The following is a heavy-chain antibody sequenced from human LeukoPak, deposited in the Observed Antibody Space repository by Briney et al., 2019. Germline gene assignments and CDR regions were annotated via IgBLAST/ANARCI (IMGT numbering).Heavy chain of an antibody. D-gene: IGHD6-13*01. V-gene: IGHV3-23*01. J-gene: IGHJ5*02. CDR1: GFTFSNPA. CDR2: ISDSGGNT. Sequence: PGGSLRLSCAPSGFTFSNPAMSWVRQAPGKGLEWVSIISDSGGNTFYADSVEGRFTISRDNSKSTLYLQMNSLRAEDTAVYYCARGHSSSWSNWFDPWGQGTLVTVSS. CDR3: ARGHSSSWSNWFDP.